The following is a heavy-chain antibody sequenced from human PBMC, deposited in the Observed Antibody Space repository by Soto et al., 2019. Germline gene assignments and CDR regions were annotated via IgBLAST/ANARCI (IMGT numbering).Heavy chain of an antibody. CDR1: GFTFSSYG. CDR2: ISYDGSIK. Sequence: QVHLVESGGGVVQPGRSLRLSCTASGFTFSSYGMHWVRQAPGRGLDWVTFISYDGSIKHYADYVKGRFIISRDNSKNTLDLEMNSLRPEDTAVYYCAKDFPSYTEEPYYFDYWGQGTLVTVSS. V-gene: IGHV3-30*18. D-gene: IGHD1-26*01. J-gene: IGHJ4*02. CDR3: AKDFPSYTEEPYYFDY.